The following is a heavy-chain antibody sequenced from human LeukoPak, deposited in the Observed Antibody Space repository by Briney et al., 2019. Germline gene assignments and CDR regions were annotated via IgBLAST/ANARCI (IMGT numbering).Heavy chain of an antibody. CDR3: ARGVLGPYYFDL. CDR1: GGSFRGYY. V-gene: IGHV4-34*01. J-gene: IGHJ2*01. CDR2: IHYTGAT. D-gene: IGHD7-27*01. Sequence: SETLSLTCAVYGGSFRGYYWSWIRQLPGKGLEWIGEIHYTGATDYKPSLKSRVTISGDPSKNQVSLRVSSVTAADTAVYYCARGVLGPYYFDLWGRGTLVTVSS.